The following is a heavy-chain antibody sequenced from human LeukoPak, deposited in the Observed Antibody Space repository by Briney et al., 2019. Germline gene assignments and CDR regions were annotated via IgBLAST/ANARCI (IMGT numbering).Heavy chain of an antibody. D-gene: IGHD6-6*01. CDR2: IYWDDDK. Sequence: SGPTLVNPTQTLTLTCTFSGFSLSTSGVGVGWIRQPPGKALEWLALIYWDDDKRYSPSLKSRLTITKDTSKNQVVLTMTNMDPVDTATYYCAHSSLSVWYSNSTYYFDYWGQGTLVTVSS. J-gene: IGHJ4*02. V-gene: IGHV2-5*02. CDR3: AHSSLSVWYSNSTYYFDY. CDR1: GFSLSTSGVG.